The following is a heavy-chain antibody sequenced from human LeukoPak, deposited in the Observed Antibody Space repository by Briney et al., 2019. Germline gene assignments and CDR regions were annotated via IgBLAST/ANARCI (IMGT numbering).Heavy chain of an antibody. CDR3: ARGDSLGAIMTDLDY. J-gene: IGHJ4*02. CDR1: AFTVSSNY. V-gene: IGHV3-66*01. D-gene: IGHD3-10*01. CDR2: IYSGGGT. Sequence: GGSLRLSCAASAFTVSSNYMSWVRQAPGKGLEWVSVIYSGGGTYYADSVKGRFTISRDNSKNTLYLQMNSLRAEDTAVYYCARGDSLGAIMTDLDYWGQGTLVTVSS.